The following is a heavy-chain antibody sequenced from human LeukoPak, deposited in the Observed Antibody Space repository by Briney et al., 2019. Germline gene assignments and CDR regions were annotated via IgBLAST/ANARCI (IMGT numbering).Heavy chain of an antibody. CDR1: GGSISSYY. Sequence: PSETLSLTCTVSGGSISSYYWSWIRQPPGKGLDWIGYIYNSGSTNYNPSLESRVAISLDTSKNQFSLKLSSVTAADTAVYYCARVLIAAAGIGWFDXXGQGTLVTVSS. J-gene: IGHJ5*01. CDR2: IYNSGST. V-gene: IGHV4-59*01. CDR3: ARVLIAAAGIGWFDX. D-gene: IGHD6-13*01.